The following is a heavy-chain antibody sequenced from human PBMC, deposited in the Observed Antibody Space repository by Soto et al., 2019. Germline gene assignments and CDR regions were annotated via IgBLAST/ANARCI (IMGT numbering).Heavy chain of an antibody. CDR1: GFTFSSYS. V-gene: IGHV3-21*01. CDR2: ISSSSSYI. CDR3: ARWKGYCSGGSCYSRWNYYYGMDV. D-gene: IGHD2-15*01. J-gene: IGHJ6*02. Sequence: GGSLRLSCAASGFTFSSYSMNWVRQAPGKGLEWVSSISSSSSYIYYADSVKGRFTISRDNAKNSLYLQMNSLRAEDTAVYYCARWKGYCSGGSCYSRWNYYYGMDVWGQGTTVTVSS.